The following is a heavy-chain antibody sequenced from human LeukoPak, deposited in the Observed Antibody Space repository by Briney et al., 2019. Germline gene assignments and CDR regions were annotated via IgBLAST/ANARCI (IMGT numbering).Heavy chain of an antibody. CDR3: TRATNLVGPFDY. CDR1: GFTFSNAW. J-gene: IGHJ4*02. V-gene: IGHV3-15*01. D-gene: IGHD2-15*01. Sequence: GGSLRLSCAASGFTFSNAWMSWVRQAPGKGLEWVGRIKSKTDGGTTDYAAPVKGRFTISRDDSKNTLYLQMNSLKTEDTAVYYCTRATNLVGPFDYWGQGTLVTVSS. CDR2: IKSKTDGGTT.